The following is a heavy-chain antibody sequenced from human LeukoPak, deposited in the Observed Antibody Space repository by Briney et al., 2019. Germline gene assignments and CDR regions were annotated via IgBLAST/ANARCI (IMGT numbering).Heavy chain of an antibody. CDR3: AAIGDSSGWCYFDY. Sequence: GGSLRLSCAASGFTFSNYAMSWVRQAPGKGLEWVSAISGSGGSTYYADSVKGRFTISRDNSKNTLYLQMNSLRAEDTAVYYCAAIGDSSGWCYFDYWGQGTLVTVSS. D-gene: IGHD6-19*01. CDR2: ISGSGGST. J-gene: IGHJ4*02. CDR1: GFTFSNYA. V-gene: IGHV3-23*01.